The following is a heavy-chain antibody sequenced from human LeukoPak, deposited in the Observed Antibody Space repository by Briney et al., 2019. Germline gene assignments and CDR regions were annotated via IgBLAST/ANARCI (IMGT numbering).Heavy chain of an antibody. Sequence: PGGSLRLSCAASGFTFSSYSMNCVRQAPGKGLEWVSSISSSSSYIYYADSVKGRFTISRDNAKNSLYLQMNSLRAEDTAVYFCARQQQQLWYDWGQGTLVTVSS. V-gene: IGHV3-21*01. CDR3: ARQQQQLWYD. CDR1: GFTFSSYS. D-gene: IGHD5-18*01. CDR2: ISSSSSYI. J-gene: IGHJ4*02.